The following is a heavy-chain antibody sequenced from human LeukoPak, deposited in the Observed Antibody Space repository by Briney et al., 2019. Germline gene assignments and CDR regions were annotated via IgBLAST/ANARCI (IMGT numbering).Heavy chain of an antibody. CDR2: IIPIFGTA. D-gene: IGHD4-17*01. CDR1: GGTFSSYA. CDR3: ARDRTWETTGYWFDP. J-gene: IGHJ5*02. Sequence: GASVKVPCKASGGTFSSYAISWVRQAPGQGLEWMGGIIPIFGTANYAQKFQGRVTITADESTSTAYMELRSLRSDDTAVYYCARDRTWETTGYWFDPWGQGTLVTVSS. V-gene: IGHV1-69*13.